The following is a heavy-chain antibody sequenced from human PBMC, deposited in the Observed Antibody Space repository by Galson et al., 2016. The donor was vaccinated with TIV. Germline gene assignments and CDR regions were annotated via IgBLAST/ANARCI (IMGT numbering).Heavy chain of an antibody. J-gene: IGHJ4*02. Sequence: QSGAEVKKPGESLRISCKGSGHRFTSKWIAWVRQMPGKGLECMGVIYFDDSETIYSSSFEGHVTISVDKSINTAYLHWNRLKASDSAMYYCARLGCGADCYSGVGKWGQGTLVTVAS. CDR1: GHRFTSKW. CDR3: ARLGCGADCYSGVGK. V-gene: IGHV5-51*01. D-gene: IGHD2-21*01. CDR2: IYFDDSET.